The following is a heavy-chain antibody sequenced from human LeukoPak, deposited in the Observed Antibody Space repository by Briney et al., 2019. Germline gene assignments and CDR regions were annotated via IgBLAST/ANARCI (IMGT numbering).Heavy chain of an antibody. CDR1: GLTFNNYA. CDR2: ISKSGDHT. V-gene: IGHV3-23*01. D-gene: IGHD6-6*01. J-gene: IGHJ3*02. Sequence: PGGSLRLSCAVSGLTFNNYAISWVRQAPGKGLEWVSAISKSGDHTYYAASAKGRFTIYRDNSKNTQYLQMNSLRAEDTAVYYCAKDFGSSSRIDAFDIWGQGTMVTVSS. CDR3: AKDFGSSSRIDAFDI.